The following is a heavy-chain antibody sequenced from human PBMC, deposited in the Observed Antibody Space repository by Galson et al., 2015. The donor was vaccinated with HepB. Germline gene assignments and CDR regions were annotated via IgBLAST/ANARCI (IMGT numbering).Heavy chain of an antibody. CDR1: GYTFTSYD. CDR2: INPKDAKT. Sequence: SVKVSCKASGYTFTSYDINWVRQAPGQGLDWMGLINPKDAKTTYERSFQGRISMTTDTATTTVYMELTSLTSEDTAVYFCTRGTSGGIGTDVWGQGTLVTVSS. CDR3: TRGTSGGIGTDV. D-gene: IGHD3-16*01. V-gene: IGHV1-8*01. J-gene: IGHJ4*02.